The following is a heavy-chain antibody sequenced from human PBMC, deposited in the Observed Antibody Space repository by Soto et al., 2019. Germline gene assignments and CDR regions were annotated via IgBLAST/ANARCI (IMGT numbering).Heavy chain of an antibody. CDR1: GGSLTNYY. CDR2: SYYSGGT. V-gene: IGHV4-59*01. CDR3: AREAGIRYPFDP. J-gene: IGHJ5*02. Sequence: QVQLQESGPRLVKPSETLSLTCTVSGGSLTNYYWSWIRQPPGKGLEWIGYSYYSGGTNYNPSLKRRVTISVDTSKNQFSLKLTSVTAADTAMYYCAREAGIRYPFDPRGQGTLVTVSS. D-gene: IGHD3-10*01.